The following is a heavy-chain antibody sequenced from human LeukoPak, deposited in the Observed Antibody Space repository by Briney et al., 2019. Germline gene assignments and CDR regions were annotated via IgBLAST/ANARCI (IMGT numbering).Heavy chain of an antibody. CDR2: IYYSGST. J-gene: IGHJ4*02. V-gene: IGHV4-59*01. D-gene: IGHD3-22*01. CDR3: ARGHYYYDSSGYRGPFDY. CDR1: GGSISSYY. Sequence: KPSETLSLTCTVSGGSISSYYWSWIRQPPGKGLEWIGYIYYSGSTNYNPSLKSRVTISVDTSKNQFSLKLSSVTAADTAVYYCARGHYYYDSSGYRGPFDYWGQGTLVTVSS.